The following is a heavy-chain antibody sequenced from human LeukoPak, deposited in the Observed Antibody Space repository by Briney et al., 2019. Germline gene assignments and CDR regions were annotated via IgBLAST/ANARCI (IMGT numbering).Heavy chain of an antibody. CDR3: ARGMATRVYDY. V-gene: IGHV1-2*02. CDR1: GGTFSSYA. D-gene: IGHD5-12*01. CDR2: INPNSGGT. J-gene: IGHJ4*02. Sequence: ASVKVSCKASGGTFSSYAISWVRQAPGQGLEWMGWINPNSGGTNYAQKFQGRVTMTRDTSISTAYMELSRLRSDDTAVYYCARGMATRVYDYWGQGTLVTVSS.